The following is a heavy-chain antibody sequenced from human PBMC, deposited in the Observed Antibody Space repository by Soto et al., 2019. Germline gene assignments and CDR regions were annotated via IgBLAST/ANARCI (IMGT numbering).Heavy chain of an antibody. CDR3: ARGYCSGGSCYGIDY. V-gene: IGHV1-8*02. D-gene: IGHD2-15*01. J-gene: IGHJ4*02. Sequence: QVQLVQSGAEVKKPGSSVKVSCKASGGTFSSYAISWVRQATGQGLEWMGWMNPNSGNTGYAQKFQGRVTMTRNTSISTAYMELSSLRSEDTAVYYCARGYCSGGSCYGIDYWGQGTLVTVSS. CDR1: GGTFSSYA. CDR2: MNPNSGNT.